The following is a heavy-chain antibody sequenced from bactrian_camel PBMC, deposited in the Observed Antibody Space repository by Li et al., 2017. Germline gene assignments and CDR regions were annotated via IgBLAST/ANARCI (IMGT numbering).Heavy chain of an antibody. V-gene: IGHV3S25*01. Sequence: LRLSCAASRVGGYCYYMAWFRQAPGKEREGLAVITTSTGRTFYSDSVKGRFTISQDKARKTVYLQMNSLQSDDTAMYYCAASGALACGGSWAFVTPGGFDGWGQGTQVTVS. J-gene: IGHJ4*01. CDR1: RVGGYCYY. D-gene: IGHD6*01. CDR2: ITTSTGRT. CDR3: AASGALACGGSWAFVTPGGFDG.